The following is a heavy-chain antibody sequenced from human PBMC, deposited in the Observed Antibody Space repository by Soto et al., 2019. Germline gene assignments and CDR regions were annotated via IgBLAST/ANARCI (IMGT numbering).Heavy chain of an antibody. Sequence: LETLSLTCAVYGGSFSGYYWSWIRQPPGKGLEWIGEINHSGSTNYNPSLKSRVTISVDTSKNQFSLKLSSVTAADTAVYYCARARLGGSYFYYYYGMDVWGQGTTVTVSS. V-gene: IGHV4-34*01. D-gene: IGHD1-26*01. CDR1: GGSFSGYY. CDR2: INHSGST. CDR3: ARARLGGSYFYYYYGMDV. J-gene: IGHJ6*02.